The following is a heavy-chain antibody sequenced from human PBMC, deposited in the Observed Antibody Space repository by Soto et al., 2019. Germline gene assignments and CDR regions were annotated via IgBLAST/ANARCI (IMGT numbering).Heavy chain of an antibody. Sequence: SETLSLTCTVSGGSISLHYWSWIRQPPGKGLEWIGYIYFSGSTNYNPSLKSRVTISVDTSKNQFSLKLSSVTAADTAVYFCARGGARLDSCGQGTLVTVS. J-gene: IGHJ4*02. CDR2: IYFSGST. CDR1: GGSISLHY. CDR3: ARGGARLDS. V-gene: IGHV4-59*11. D-gene: IGHD6-6*01.